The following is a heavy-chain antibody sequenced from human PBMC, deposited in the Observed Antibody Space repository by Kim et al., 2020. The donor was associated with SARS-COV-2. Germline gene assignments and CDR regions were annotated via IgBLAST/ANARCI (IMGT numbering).Heavy chain of an antibody. D-gene: IGHD3-3*01. Sequence: NPSLKSRVTLSVETSENQFSLKLTSVTAADTALYFCARVHDFWNNYFFDYWGQGVLVTVSS. J-gene: IGHJ4*02. V-gene: IGHV4-39*07. CDR3: ARVHDFWNNYFFDY.